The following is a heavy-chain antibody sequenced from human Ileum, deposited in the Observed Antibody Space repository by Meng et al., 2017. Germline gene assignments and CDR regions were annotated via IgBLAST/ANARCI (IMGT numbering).Heavy chain of an antibody. D-gene: IGHD6-19*01. CDR2: MYHSGTT. Sequence: QPQHPGPVLVHPSEPLSLTCLFFGASTSSGNWWSWVRQSPGKRLEWIGEMYHSGTTNYNPSLKSRVTISLDTSKNQLSLKLTSVTAADTAVYYCARHIGVPGTRGFDYWGQGTLVTVSS. CDR3: ARHIGVPGTRGFDY. CDR1: GASTSSGNW. J-gene: IGHJ4*02. V-gene: IGHV4-4*02.